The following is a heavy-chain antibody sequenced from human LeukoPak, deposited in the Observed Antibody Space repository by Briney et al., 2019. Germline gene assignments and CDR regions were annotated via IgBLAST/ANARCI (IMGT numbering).Heavy chain of an antibody. CDR2: IIPILGIA. J-gene: IGHJ3*02. Sequence: GASVKVSCKASGGTFSSYAISWVRQAPGQGLEWMGRIIPILGIANYAQKFQGRVTITADKSTSTAYMELSSLRSEDTTVYYCARDFGGNYLGAFDIWGQGTMVTVSS. V-gene: IGHV1-69*04. CDR3: ARDFGGNYLGAFDI. D-gene: IGHD4-23*01. CDR1: GGTFSSYA.